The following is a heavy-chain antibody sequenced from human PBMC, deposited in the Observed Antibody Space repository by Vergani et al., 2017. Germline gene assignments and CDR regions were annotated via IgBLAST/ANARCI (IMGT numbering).Heavy chain of an antibody. CDR3: ARDFLYYYDITEASAHDAFDI. CDR1: GFTFSSYW. V-gene: IGHV3-7*04. Sequence: EVQLVESGGGLVQPGGSLRLSCAASGFTFSSYWMSWVRQAPGKGLEWVANIKQDGSEKYYVDSVKGRFTISRDNAKNSLYLQMNSLRAEDTAVYYCARDFLYYYDITEASAHDAFDIWGQGTMVTVSS. J-gene: IGHJ3*02. D-gene: IGHD3-22*01. CDR2: IKQDGSEK.